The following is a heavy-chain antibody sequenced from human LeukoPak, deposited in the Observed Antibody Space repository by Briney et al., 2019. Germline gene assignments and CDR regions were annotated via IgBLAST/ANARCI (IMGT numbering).Heavy chain of an antibody. CDR1: GYTFTGYY. Sequence: ASVKVSCKASGYTFTGYYMHWVRQAPGQGLEWMGWINPNSGGTNYAQKFQGRVTMTRDTSISTAYMELSRLRSDDTAVYYCAREQDIVVVPAAIMGYRGQGTLVTVSS. V-gene: IGHV1-2*02. CDR3: AREQDIVVVPAAIMGY. D-gene: IGHD2-2*01. J-gene: IGHJ4*02. CDR2: INPNSGGT.